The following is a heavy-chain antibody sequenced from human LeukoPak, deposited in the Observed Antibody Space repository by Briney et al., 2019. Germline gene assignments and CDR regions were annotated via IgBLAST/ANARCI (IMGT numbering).Heavy chain of an antibody. Sequence: PGGSLRLSCAASGFTFSNYWMSWVRQAPGKGLEWVANIKQDGSEKYYVDSVEGRFTISRDNAKNSLYLQMNSLRAEDTAVYYCARVFADTRSFFGVVIIPGYYYYYYGMDVWGQGTTVTVSS. CDR3: ARVFADTRSFFGVVIIPGYYYYYYGMDV. D-gene: IGHD3-3*01. V-gene: IGHV3-7*01. CDR2: IKQDGSEK. J-gene: IGHJ6*02. CDR1: GFTFSNYW.